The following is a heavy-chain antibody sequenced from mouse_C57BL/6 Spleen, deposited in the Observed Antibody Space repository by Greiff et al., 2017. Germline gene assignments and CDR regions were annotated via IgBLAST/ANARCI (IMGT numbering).Heavy chain of an antibody. CDR2: IDPSDSYT. V-gene: IGHV1-59*01. J-gene: IGHJ4*01. CDR1: GYTFTSYW. Sequence: QVQLQQPGAELVRPGTSVKLSCKASGYTFTSYWMHWVKQRPGQGLEWIGVIDPSDSYTNYNQKFKGRATLTVDTSSSTAYMQLSSLTSEDSAVYYCAISSEENYYAMDYWGQGTSVTVSS. CDR3: AISSEENYYAMDY. D-gene: IGHD1-1*01.